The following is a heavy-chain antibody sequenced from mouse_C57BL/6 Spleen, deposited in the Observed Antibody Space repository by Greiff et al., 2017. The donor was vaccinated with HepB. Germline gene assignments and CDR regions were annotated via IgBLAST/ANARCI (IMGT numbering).Heavy chain of an antibody. D-gene: IGHD2-4*01. J-gene: IGHJ4*01. CDR2: INPNNGGT. Sequence: VQLQQSGPELVKPGASVKIPCKASGYTFTDYNMDWVKQSHGKSLEWIGDINPNNGGTIYNQKFKGKATLTVDKSSSTAYMELRSLTSEDTAVYYCARSYYDYDRDYYAMDYWGQGTSVTVSS. V-gene: IGHV1-18*01. CDR3: ARSYYDYDRDYYAMDY. CDR1: GYTFTDYN.